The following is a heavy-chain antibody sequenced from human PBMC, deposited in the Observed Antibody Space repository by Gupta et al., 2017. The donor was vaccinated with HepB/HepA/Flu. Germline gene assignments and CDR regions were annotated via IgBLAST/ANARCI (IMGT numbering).Heavy chain of an antibody. V-gene: IGHV4-34*01. J-gene: IGHJ5*02. D-gene: IGHD1-7*01. CDR2: INHSGST. Sequence: QVQLQQWGAGLLTPSETLSLTCAVYGGSFSGYYWSWIRQPPGKGLEWIGEINHSGSTNYNPSLKSRVTISVDTSKNQFSLKLSSVTAADTAVYYCARGGVTGTTWGGWFDPWGQGTLVTVSS. CDR3: ARGGVTGTTWGGWFDP. CDR1: GGSFSGYY.